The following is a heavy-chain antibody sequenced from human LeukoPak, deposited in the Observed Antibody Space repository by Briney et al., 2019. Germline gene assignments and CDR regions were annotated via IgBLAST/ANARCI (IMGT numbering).Heavy chain of an antibody. J-gene: IGHJ4*02. D-gene: IGHD3-22*01. CDR1: GFTFTNYG. CDR3: AKEGNYYDSSGYHTRFDY. Sequence: GRSLRLSCAASGFTFTNYGMHWVRQAPGKGLEWVAVIWYDGRNKYYADSVKGRFTISRDNSKNTLYLQMNSLRAEDTAVYYYAKEGNYYDSSGYHTRFDYWGQGTLVTVSS. V-gene: IGHV3-33*06. CDR2: IWYDGRNK.